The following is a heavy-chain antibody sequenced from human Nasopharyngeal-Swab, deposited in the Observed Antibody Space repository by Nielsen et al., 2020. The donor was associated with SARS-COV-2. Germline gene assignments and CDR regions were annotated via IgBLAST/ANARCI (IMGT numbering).Heavy chain of an antibody. CDR2: VYYGGRT. Sequence: SETLSLTCTVSGGSISSIPFYWSWVRQSPGKGLEWIATVYYGGRTYYHPSLKSRVTLPVDSSNNQFSLKLTSVSAADSAVYYCARGRASMTYWGQGTLVTVSS. V-gene: IGHV4-39*01. J-gene: IGHJ4*02. D-gene: IGHD6-6*01. CDR1: GGSISSIPFY. CDR3: ARGRASMTY.